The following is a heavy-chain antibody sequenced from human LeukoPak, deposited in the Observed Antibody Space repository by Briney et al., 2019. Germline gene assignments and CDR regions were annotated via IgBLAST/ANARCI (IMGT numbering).Heavy chain of an antibody. D-gene: IGHD3-3*02. Sequence: GGPQRLSCRASSFILNNFQMNWPRDAPGEGLEWISCISSSGSTMYYADSVKGRFTISREDAKNSLSLQMNNLRAEDTAVYYCARDSLAYFDFWGQGTLVTVSS. CDR2: ISSSGSTM. V-gene: IGHV3-48*03. CDR3: ARDSLAYFDF. J-gene: IGHJ4*02. CDR1: SFILNNFQ.